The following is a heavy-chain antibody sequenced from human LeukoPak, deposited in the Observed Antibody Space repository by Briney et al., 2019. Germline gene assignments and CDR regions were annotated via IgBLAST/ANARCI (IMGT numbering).Heavy chain of an antibody. D-gene: IGHD3-22*01. V-gene: IGHV4-59*01. J-gene: IGHJ4*02. CDR1: GGSIRGYF. CDR2: IYYSGNT. CDR3: ARLPDSGYFDY. Sequence: SETLSLTCTVSGGSIRGYFWSWIRQPPGKGLEWIGHIYYSGNTNYNPSLKSRVTIPVDTSKNQFSLKLSSVTAADTAVYYCARLPDSGYFDYWGQGTLVTVSS.